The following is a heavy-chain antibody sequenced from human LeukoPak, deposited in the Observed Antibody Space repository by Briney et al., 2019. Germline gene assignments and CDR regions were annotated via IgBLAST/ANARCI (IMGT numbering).Heavy chain of an antibody. CDR2: VSGSGYNT. CDR3: ARGIPAASSTPWAHFAY. V-gene: IGHV3-23*01. D-gene: IGHD6-13*01. CDR1: GFTFSGYG. J-gene: IGHJ4*02. Sequence: GGSLRPSCAASGFTFSGYGLSWVRQAPGKGLEWVSAVSGSGYNTYYTDSVKGRFTISRDNSKNTVSLQMNSLRAEDTAVYYCARGIPAASSTPWAHFAYWGQGTLVTVSS.